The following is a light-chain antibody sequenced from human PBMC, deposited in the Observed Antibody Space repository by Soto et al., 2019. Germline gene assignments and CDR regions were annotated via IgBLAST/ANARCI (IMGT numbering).Light chain of an antibody. CDR3: QQYGSSPLT. CDR2: GAS. J-gene: IGKJ4*01. V-gene: IGKV3-20*01. Sequence: IVLTQSPGPLPLSPGERATLSCRASQSVSSSYLAWYQQKPGQAPRLLIYGASSRATGIPDRFSGSGSGTDFTLTISRLEPEDFAVYYCQQYGSSPLTFGGG. CDR1: QSVSSSY.